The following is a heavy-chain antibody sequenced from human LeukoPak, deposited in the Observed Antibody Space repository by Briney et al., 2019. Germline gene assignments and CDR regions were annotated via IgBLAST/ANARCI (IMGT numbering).Heavy chain of an antibody. Sequence: GGSLRLSCAASGFTFSSYGMHWVRQAPGKGLEWVAVISYDGSNKYYADSVKGRFTISRDNSKNTLYLQMNSLRAEDTAVYYCARHVVAVGFDYWGRGTLVTVSS. V-gene: IGHV3-30*03. CDR2: ISYDGSNK. CDR1: GFTFSSYG. D-gene: IGHD3-22*01. J-gene: IGHJ4*02. CDR3: ARHVVAVGFDY.